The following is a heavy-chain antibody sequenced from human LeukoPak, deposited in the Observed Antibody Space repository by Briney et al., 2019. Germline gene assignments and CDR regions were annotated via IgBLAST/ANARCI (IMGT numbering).Heavy chain of an antibody. D-gene: IGHD3-22*01. CDR3: ARESGDSSGYLFDY. Sequence: RASVKVSCKASGYTFTGYYMHWVRQAPGQGLEWMGWINPNSGGTNYAQKFQGRVTMTRDTSISTAYMELNRLRSDDTAVYYCARESGDSSGYLFDYWGQGTLVTVSS. CDR2: INPNSGGT. CDR1: GYTFTGYY. V-gene: IGHV1-2*02. J-gene: IGHJ4*02.